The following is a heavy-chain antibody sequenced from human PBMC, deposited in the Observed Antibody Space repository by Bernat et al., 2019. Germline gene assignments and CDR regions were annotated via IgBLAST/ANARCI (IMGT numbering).Heavy chain of an antibody. CDR2: ISSSGSTI. J-gene: IGHJ4*02. Sequence: EVQLVESGGGLVQPGGSLRLSCAASGFTFSRYEMNWVRQAPGKGLEWVSYISSSGSTIYYADYVKSRFTISRDNAKNSLYLRVNSLRAEDTAVYYCARIRRVRSLHYFDYWGQGTLVTVSS. V-gene: IGHV3-48*03. CDR1: GFTFSRYE. D-gene: IGHD1-14*01. CDR3: ARIRRVRSLHYFDY.